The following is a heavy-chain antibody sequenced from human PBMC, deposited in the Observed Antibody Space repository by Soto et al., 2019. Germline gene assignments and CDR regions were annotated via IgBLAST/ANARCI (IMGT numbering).Heavy chain of an antibody. CDR2: IYSGGST. V-gene: IGHV3-66*04. D-gene: IGHD5-18*01. CDR3: ARHGYNYGGGYFDY. CDR1: GVTVSSNY. Sequence: EVQLVESGGGLVQPGGSLRLSCAASGVTVSSNYMSWVRQAPGNGLEWVSVIYSGGSTYYADSVKGRFTISRDNSKNTLYLQMNRLRAEDTAVYYCARHGYNYGGGYFDYWGQGTLVTVSS. J-gene: IGHJ4*02.